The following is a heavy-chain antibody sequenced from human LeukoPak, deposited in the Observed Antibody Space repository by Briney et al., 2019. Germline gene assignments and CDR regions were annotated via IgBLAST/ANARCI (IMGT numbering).Heavy chain of an antibody. V-gene: IGHV1-46*01. Sequence: APSVTVSCMASGYTFTSYYMHWVRQAPGQGLDWMGIINPSGGSTIYAQKFQGRVTMTEDTSTDTAYMELSSLRSEDTAVYYCATGQQLVRGYNWFDPWGQGTLVTVSS. CDR3: ATGQQLVRGYNWFDP. CDR2: INPSGGST. J-gene: IGHJ5*02. CDR1: GYTFTSYY. D-gene: IGHD6-13*01.